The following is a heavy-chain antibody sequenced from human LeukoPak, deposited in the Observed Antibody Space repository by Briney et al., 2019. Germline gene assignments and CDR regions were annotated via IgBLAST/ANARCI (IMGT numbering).Heavy chain of an antibody. CDR1: GFTFSSYS. V-gene: IGHV3-21*01. D-gene: IGHD1-14*01. CDR3: ARAFRTGRYYYGMDV. Sequence: GGSLRLSCAASGFTFSSYSMNWVRQAPGKGLEWVSSISSSSYIYYADSVKGRFTISRDNAKNSLYLQMNSLRAEDTAVYYCARAFRTGRYYYGMDVWGQGTTVTVSS. CDR2: ISSSSYI. J-gene: IGHJ6*02.